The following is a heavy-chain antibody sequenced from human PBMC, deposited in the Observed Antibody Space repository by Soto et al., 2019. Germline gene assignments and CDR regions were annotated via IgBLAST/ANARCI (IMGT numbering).Heavy chain of an antibody. J-gene: IGHJ6*02. Sequence: QVQLQQWGAGLLKPSETLSLTCDVYGGSFSGYYWSWIRQPPGKGLEWIGEINDSGSTNYNPSLKRRVTISVDTSKNQFSLKLSSVTAADTAVYYCASRHGNRGYYYGMDVWGQGTLVTVSS. CDR1: GGSFSGYY. CDR2: INDSGST. CDR3: ASRHGNRGYYYGMDV. D-gene: IGHD3-16*01. V-gene: IGHV4-34*01.